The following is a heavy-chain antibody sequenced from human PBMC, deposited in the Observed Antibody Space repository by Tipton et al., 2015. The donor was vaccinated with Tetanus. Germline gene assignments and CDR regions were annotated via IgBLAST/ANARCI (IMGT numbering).Heavy chain of an antibody. Sequence: LRLSCTVSGGSISSYYWSWIRQPPGKGLEWIGYIYYSGSTNYNPSLKSRVTISVDTSRYQFSLKLSSVTAADTAVYYCARDPFTTSGDAFDIWGQGTMVTVSS. J-gene: IGHJ3*02. CDR1: GGSISSYY. V-gene: IGHV4-59*01. D-gene: IGHD1-1*01. CDR2: IYYSGST. CDR3: ARDPFTTSGDAFDI.